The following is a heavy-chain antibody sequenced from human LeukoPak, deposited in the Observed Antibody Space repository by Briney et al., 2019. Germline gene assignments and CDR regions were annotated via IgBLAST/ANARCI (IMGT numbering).Heavy chain of an antibody. CDR3: ARGIESYGDYGY. CDR1: GGSISGSY. CDR2: MYNSGST. Sequence: PSETMSLTCTVSGGSISGSYWSWIRQPPGRGLEWIAYMYNSGSTNYNPSLKSRVTISIDTSKNQFSLKLSSLTAADTAIYYCARGIESYGDYGYWGQGILVTVSS. J-gene: IGHJ4*02. V-gene: IGHV4-59*01. D-gene: IGHD4-17*01.